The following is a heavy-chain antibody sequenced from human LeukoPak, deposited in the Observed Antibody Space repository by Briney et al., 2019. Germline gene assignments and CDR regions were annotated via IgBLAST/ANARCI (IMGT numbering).Heavy chain of an antibody. D-gene: IGHD3-16*01. Sequence: PSQTLSLTCSVSGGSISSGSYYWSWIRQPAGKGLEWIGRIFLSGSTNYNPSLKSRVTMSIATSKNQFSLKLSSVTAADTAVYYCARPLTSGGPQDWFDPWGQGTLVTVSS. CDR3: ARPLTSGGPQDWFDP. CDR2: IFLSGST. V-gene: IGHV4-61*02. J-gene: IGHJ5*02. CDR1: GGSISSGSYY.